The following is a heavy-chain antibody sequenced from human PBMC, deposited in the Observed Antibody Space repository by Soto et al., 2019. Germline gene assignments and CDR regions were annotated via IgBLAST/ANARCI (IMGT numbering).Heavy chain of an antibody. V-gene: IGHV1-3*01. CDR3: ARDVVMWAAAGTGNFAY. CDR1: GYTFTSYA. CDR2: INAGNGNT. J-gene: IGHJ4*02. D-gene: IGHD6-13*01. Sequence: QVQLVQSGAEVKKPGASVKVSCKASGYTFTSYAMHWVRQAPGQRLEWMGWINAGNGNTKYSQKFQGRVTITRDTSASTAYMELSSLRSEDTAVYFCARDVVMWAAAGTGNFAYWGLGTLVTVSS.